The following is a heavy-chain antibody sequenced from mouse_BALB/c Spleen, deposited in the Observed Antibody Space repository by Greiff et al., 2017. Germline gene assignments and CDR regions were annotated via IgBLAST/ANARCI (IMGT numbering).Heavy chain of an antibody. J-gene: IGHJ2*01. D-gene: IGHD2-1*01. CDR1: GFNIKDYY. V-gene: IGHV14-4*02. CDR2: IDPENGDT. CDR3: NADGNYGRY. Sequence: EVKLQQSGAELVRSGASVKLSCTASGFNIKDYYMHWVKQRPEQGLEWIGWIDPENGDTEYAPKFQGKATMTADTSSNTAYLQLSSLTSEDTAVYYCNADGNYGRYWGQGTTLTVSS.